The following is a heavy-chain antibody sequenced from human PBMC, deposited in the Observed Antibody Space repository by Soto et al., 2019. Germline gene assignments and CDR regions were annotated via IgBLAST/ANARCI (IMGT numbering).Heavy chain of an antibody. CDR3: ASGGGVTTTGDDY. CDR2: IYHSGST. V-gene: IGHV4-30-2*01. CDR1: GGSINTATHS. J-gene: IGHJ4*02. Sequence: QLQLQESGSGLVKPSQTLSLTCAVSGGSINTATHSWSWIRQPPGKGLEWIGYIYHSGSTYYNPSVKSGVTVSMAKSNNQCSLRLTSVTAADTAVYYCASGGGVTTTGDDYWGQGILVTVSS. D-gene: IGHD4-4*01.